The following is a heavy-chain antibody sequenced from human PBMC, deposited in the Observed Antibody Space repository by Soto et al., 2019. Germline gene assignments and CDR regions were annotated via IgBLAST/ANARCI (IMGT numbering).Heavy chain of an antibody. CDR2: IDPSDSYT. CDR3: ARPLYYYDSSGNYYYGMDV. Sequence: GVSLKIPCKGSGYSFTSYWISWVRQMPGKGLEWMGRIDPSDSYTNYSPSFQGHVTISADKSISTAYLQWSSLKASDTAMYYCARPLYYYDSSGNYYYGMDVWGQGTTVTVSS. D-gene: IGHD3-22*01. V-gene: IGHV5-10-1*01. CDR1: GYSFTSYW. J-gene: IGHJ6*02.